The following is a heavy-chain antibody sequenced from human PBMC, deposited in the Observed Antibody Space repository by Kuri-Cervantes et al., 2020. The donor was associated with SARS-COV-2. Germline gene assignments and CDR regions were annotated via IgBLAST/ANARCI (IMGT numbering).Heavy chain of an antibody. D-gene: IGHD3-22*01. CDR2: IDNAASNT. V-gene: IGHV3-23*03. Sequence: GGSLRLSCAASGLTFSTFAMGWVRQAPGKGLEWVSFIDNAASNTYYADFVKGRFTISRDSSTNMVSLQMNSLRGDDTAVYYCAKDLYESGGYTWAYCGQGTRVTVSS. CDR3: AKDLYESGGYTWAY. CDR1: GLTFSTFA. J-gene: IGHJ4*02.